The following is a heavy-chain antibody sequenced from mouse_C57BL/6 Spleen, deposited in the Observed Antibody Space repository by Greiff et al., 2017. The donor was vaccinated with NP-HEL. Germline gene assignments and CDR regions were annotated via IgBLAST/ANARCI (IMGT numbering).Heavy chain of an antibody. J-gene: IGHJ4*01. CDR1: GYAFSSHW. CDR2: IYPGDGDT. Sequence: VQLQQSGAELVKPGASVKISCKASGYAFSSHWMNWVKQRPGKGLEWIGQIYPGDGDTNYNGKFKGKATLTADKSSSTAYMQLSSLTSEDSAVYFCASGSDGSVMDYWGQGTSVTVSS. D-gene: IGHD1-1*01. V-gene: IGHV1-80*01. CDR3: ASGSDGSVMDY.